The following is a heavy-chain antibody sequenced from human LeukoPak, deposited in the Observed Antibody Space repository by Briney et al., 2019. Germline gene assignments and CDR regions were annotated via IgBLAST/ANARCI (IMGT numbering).Heavy chain of an antibody. CDR3: ARDRLGGSGSYYYY. V-gene: IGHV4-61*01. J-gene: IGHJ4*02. CDR1: GGSVSSGSYY. Sequence: PSETLSLTCTVSGGSVSSGSYYWSWIRQPPGKGLEWIGYIYYSGSTNYNPSLKSRVTISVGTSKNQFSLKLSSVTAADTAVYYCARDRLGGSGSYYYYWGQGTLVTVSS. D-gene: IGHD3-10*01. CDR2: IYYSGST.